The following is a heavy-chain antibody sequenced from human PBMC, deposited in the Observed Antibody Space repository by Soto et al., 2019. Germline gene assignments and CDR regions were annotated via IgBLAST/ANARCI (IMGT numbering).Heavy chain of an antibody. CDR2: ISGSGGST. CDR3: ARVLRFLEWLLPDAFDI. CDR1: GFTFSSYA. Sequence: GGSLRLSCAASGFTFSSYAMSWVRQAPGKGLEWVSAISGSGGSTYYADSVKGRFTISRDNSKNTLYLQMNSLRAEDTAVYYCARVLRFLEWLLPDAFDIWGQGTMVTVSS. J-gene: IGHJ3*02. D-gene: IGHD3-3*01. V-gene: IGHV3-23*01.